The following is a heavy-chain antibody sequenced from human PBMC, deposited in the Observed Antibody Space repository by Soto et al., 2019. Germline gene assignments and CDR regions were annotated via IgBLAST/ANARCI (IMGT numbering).Heavy chain of an antibody. CDR2: TYHRGST. J-gene: IGHJ4*02. CDR1: GVSISGYF. D-gene: IGHD6-25*01. V-gene: IGHV4-59*01. Sequence: PSETLSLTCSVSGVSISGYFWSWIRQAPGGGLEWIGYTYHRGSTNYSPSLKSRVATSLDTSENQFSLKVNSVTAADTAVYYCARIGGYHGPLDYWGQGTPVTVSS. CDR3: ARIGGYHGPLDY.